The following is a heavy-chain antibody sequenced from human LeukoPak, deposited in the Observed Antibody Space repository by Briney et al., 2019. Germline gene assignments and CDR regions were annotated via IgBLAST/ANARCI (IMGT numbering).Heavy chain of an antibody. CDR2: FYYSGST. CDR3: ARELVAASHFFDY. J-gene: IGHJ4*02. V-gene: IGHV4-59*12. CDR1: GGSISSYY. D-gene: IGHD2-15*01. Sequence: SETLSLTCTVSGGSISSYYWSWIRQPPGKGLEWIGYFYYSGSTNYNPSLKSRVTISVDTSKNQFSLKLSSVTATDTAVYYCARELVAASHFFDYWGQGTLVTVSS.